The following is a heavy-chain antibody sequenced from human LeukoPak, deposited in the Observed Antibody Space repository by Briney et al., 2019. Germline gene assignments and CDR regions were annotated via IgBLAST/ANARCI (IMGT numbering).Heavy chain of an antibody. Sequence: GGSLRLSCAASGFTFSSYAMHWVRQAPGKGLEWVAVISYDGSNKYYADSVKGRFTISRDNSKNTLYLQMNSLRAEDTAVYYCARGPTYYDFWSGYYVSDYWGQGTLVTVSS. CDR3: ARGPTYYDFWSGYYVSDY. D-gene: IGHD3-3*01. J-gene: IGHJ4*02. V-gene: IGHV3-30-3*01. CDR1: GFTFSSYA. CDR2: ISYDGSNK.